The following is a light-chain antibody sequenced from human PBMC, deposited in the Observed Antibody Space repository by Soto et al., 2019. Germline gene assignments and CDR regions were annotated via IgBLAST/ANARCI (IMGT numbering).Light chain of an antibody. CDR2: VGS. CDR3: MQALQTPYT. Sequence: DILLTQSPISLPVTPGEPASISCRSSQSLLHSTGYNFLDWYLQRPGQSPQLLIYVGSNRASGVPDRFNGSGSGTDFTLTITRVEAEDVVIYYCMQALQTPYTFGQGTKLDIK. CDR1: QSLLHSTGYNF. J-gene: IGKJ2*01. V-gene: IGKV2-28*01.